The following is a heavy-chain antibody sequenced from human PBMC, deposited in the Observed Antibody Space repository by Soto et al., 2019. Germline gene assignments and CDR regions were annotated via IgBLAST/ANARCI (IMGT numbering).Heavy chain of an antibody. CDR3: ARDCISTSCYGQYYYYGMDV. CDR2: ISAYNGNT. CDR1: GYTFTSYG. V-gene: IGHV1-18*01. D-gene: IGHD2-2*01. Sequence: QVQLVQSGAEVKKPGASVKVSCKASGYTFTSYGISWVRQAPGQGLEWMGWISAYNGNTNYAQKLQGRVTMTTDTSTSTGDMELRSLRSDDTAVYYCARDCISTSCYGQYYYYGMDVWGQGTTVTVSS. J-gene: IGHJ6*02.